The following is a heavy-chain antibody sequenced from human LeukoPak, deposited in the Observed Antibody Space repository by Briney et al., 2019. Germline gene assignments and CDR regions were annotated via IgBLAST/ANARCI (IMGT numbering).Heavy chain of an antibody. D-gene: IGHD2-15*01. J-gene: IGHJ4*02. V-gene: IGHV4-39*01. CDR1: GGSISSSNYY. CDR3: XXVXXXAAXGGXWTXXXXDY. CDR2: IYYSGNT. Sequence: TXXVXGGSISSSNYYWGWIRQPPGRGLEWIGSIYYSGNTYYNPSLKSPVTMSVDTSKKQFSLKLSSVTATDTAVYXXXXVXXXAAXGGXWTXXXXDYWGXXTXATVSS.